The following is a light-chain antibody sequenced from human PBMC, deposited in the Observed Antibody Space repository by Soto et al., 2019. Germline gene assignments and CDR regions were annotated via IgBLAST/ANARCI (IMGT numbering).Light chain of an antibody. Sequence: DIQMTQSPSSLSASVGDRVTITCRASQSISSYLNWYQQKPGKAPKLLIYAASSLQSGVPSRFRGSGSGPDFTLTISSLQPEDFATYYCQQSYSTPGVFGGGTKVEIK. V-gene: IGKV1-39*01. CDR1: QSISSY. CDR2: AAS. CDR3: QQSYSTPGV. J-gene: IGKJ4*01.